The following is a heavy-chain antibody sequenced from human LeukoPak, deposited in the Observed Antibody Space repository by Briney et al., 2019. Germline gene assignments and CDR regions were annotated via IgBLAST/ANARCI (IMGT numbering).Heavy chain of an antibody. CDR2: NNPSGST. CDR1: GGSISSGGYY. J-gene: IGHJ4*02. CDR3: ASTDYYDSSGYYRY. D-gene: IGHD3-22*01. V-gene: IGHV4-30-2*01. Sequence: SQTRSLTCIVPGGSISSGGYYGGWIRQPPGKGLGGIGYNNPSGSTSYNPSLKSRVTISVDRSKNQFSLKLTSVTAADTAVYYCASTDYYDSSGYYRYWGQGTLVTVSS.